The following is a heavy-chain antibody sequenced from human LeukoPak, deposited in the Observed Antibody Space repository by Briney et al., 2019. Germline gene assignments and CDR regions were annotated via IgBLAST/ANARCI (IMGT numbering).Heavy chain of an antibody. J-gene: IGHJ6*02. D-gene: IGHD1-26*01. V-gene: IGHV1-69*13. CDR3: AREEGSTVRYSGSYYVNYYGMDV. CDR2: ITPIFGTA. Sequence: SVKVSCKASGGTFRSNAISWVRQAPGQGLEWMGGITPIFGTANYPQKFQGRVTITAVESTSTAYMELSSLRSEDTAVYYCAREEGSTVRYSGSYYVNYYGMDVWGQGTTVTVSS. CDR1: GGTFRSNA.